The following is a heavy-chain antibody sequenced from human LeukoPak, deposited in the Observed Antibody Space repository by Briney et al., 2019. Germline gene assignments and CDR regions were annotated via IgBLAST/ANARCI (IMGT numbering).Heavy chain of an antibody. Sequence: SETLSLTCTVSGGSISSSSYYWGWIRQPPGKGLEWIGSIYYSGSTYYNPSLKSRVTISVDTSKNQFSLKLSSVTAADTAVYYCARRPSIAAREPYYFDYWGQGTLVTVSS. CDR3: ARRPSIAAREPYYFDY. D-gene: IGHD6-6*01. CDR1: GGSISSSSYY. J-gene: IGHJ4*02. CDR2: IYYSGST. V-gene: IGHV4-39*01.